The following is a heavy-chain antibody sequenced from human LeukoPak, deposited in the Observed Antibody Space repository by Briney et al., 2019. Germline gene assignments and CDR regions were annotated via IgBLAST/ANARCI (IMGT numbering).Heavy chain of an antibody. CDR1: GFTFSSYW. V-gene: IGHV3-7*04. J-gene: IGHJ4*02. Sequence: GGSLRLSCAASGFTFSSYWMSWVRQAPGKGLEWVANIKQDGSEKYYVDSVKGRFTISRDNAKNSLYLQMNSLRAENTAVYYCARDVKEGIRYFDWGSPFDYWGQGTLVTVSS. CDR2: IKQDGSEK. D-gene: IGHD3-9*01. CDR3: ARDVKEGIRYFDWGSPFDY.